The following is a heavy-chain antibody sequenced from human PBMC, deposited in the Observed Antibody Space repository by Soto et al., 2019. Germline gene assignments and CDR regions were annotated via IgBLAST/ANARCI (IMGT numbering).Heavy chain of an antibody. D-gene: IGHD3-10*01. J-gene: IGHJ6*03. CDR2: IYHSGST. Sequence: QVQLQESGPGLVKPSGTLSLTCAVSSGSISSSNWWSWVRQPPGKGLEWIGGIYHSGSTNYNPSLKSRVTISVDKSKNQFSLKLSSVTAADTAVYYCASLGRGVIRGYYYMDVWGKGTTVTVSS. CDR3: ASLGRGVIRGYYYMDV. V-gene: IGHV4-4*02. CDR1: SGSISSSNW.